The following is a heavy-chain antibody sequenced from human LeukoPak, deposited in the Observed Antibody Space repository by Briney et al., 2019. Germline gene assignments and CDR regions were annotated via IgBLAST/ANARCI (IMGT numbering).Heavy chain of an antibody. CDR3: ARGVLLWFGELSPRYWFDP. V-gene: IGHV4-34*01. J-gene: IGHJ5*02. D-gene: IGHD3-10*01. CDR1: GGSFSGYY. CDR2: INHSGST. Sequence: PSETLSLTCAVYGGSFSGYYWSWIRQPPGKGLEWIGEINHSGSTNYHPSPKSRVTISVDTAKNQFSLKLSSVTPADTAVYYCARGVLLWFGELSPRYWFDPWGQGTLVTVSS.